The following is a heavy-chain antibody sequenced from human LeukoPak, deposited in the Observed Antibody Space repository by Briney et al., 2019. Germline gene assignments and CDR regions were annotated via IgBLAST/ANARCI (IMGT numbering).Heavy chain of an antibody. D-gene: IGHD1-26*01. CDR3: ARGVGAIHFDY. Sequence: SETLSLTCTVSGGSISSYYWSWIRRPPGKGLEWIGYIYYSGSTNYNPSLKSRVTISVDTSKNQFSLKLSSVTAADTAVYYCARGVGAIHFDYWGQGTLVTVSS. J-gene: IGHJ4*02. CDR1: GGSISSYY. CDR2: IYYSGST. V-gene: IGHV4-59*08.